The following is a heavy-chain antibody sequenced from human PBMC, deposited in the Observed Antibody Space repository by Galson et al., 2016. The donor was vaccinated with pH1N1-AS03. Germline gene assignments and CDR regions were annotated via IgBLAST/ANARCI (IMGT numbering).Heavy chain of an antibody. V-gene: IGHV1-69*13. D-gene: IGHD3-22*01. J-gene: IGHJ4*02. CDR2: IHPIFGTV. CDR1: GYTFTIYD. CDR3: ARDRYYDGSGRKFFESEY. Sequence: SVKVSCKASGYTFTIYDINWVRQAPGQGLEWMGGIHPIFGTVTYAQKFQGRLTVTADDSTSAAYMELSSLTSEDTAIYYCARDRYYDGSGRKFFESEYWGQGTLVIVSS.